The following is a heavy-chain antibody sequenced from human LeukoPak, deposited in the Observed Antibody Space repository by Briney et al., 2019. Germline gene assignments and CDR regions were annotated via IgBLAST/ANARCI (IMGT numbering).Heavy chain of an antibody. V-gene: IGHV4-34*01. J-gene: IGHJ4*02. CDR1: GGSFSGYY. Sequence: SETLSLTCAVYGGSFSGYYWSWIRQPAGKGLEWIGEINHSGSTNYNPSLKSRVTISVDTSKNQFSLKLSSVTAADTAVYYCARLAVVAATGDFDYWGQGTLVTVSS. CDR2: INHSGST. CDR3: ARLAVVAATGDFDY. D-gene: IGHD2-15*01.